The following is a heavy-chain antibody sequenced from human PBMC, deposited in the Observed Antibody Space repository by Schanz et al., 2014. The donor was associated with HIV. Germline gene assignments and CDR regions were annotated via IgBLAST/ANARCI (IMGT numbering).Heavy chain of an antibody. CDR3: ATENLRS. V-gene: IGHV3-15*01. J-gene: IGHJ4*02. Sequence: EVQLVESGGGLERPGGSRTLSCAASGLTFIHPAFTFTMAWMAWVRQAPGKGLEWVGRIKSKIDAGTTDYGAPVKGRFIISRDDSKNTLYLQMKSLKTDDTAIYYCATENLRSWGQGTLVTVSS. CDR2: IKSKIDAGTT. CDR1: GLTFIHPAFTFTMAW.